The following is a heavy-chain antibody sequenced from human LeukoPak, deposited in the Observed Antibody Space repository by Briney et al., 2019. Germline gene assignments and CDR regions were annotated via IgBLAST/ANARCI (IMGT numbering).Heavy chain of an antibody. CDR2: INPNTGGT. J-gene: IGHJ4*02. Sequence: VASVKVSCKASGYIFTAYYMYWVRQAPGQGLEWMGWINPNTGGTNYAQKFQGRVTMTRDTSISTVYMELIRLRSDDTAVYYCANGVGIGIENGRDYWGQGTLVTVSS. CDR3: ANGVGIGIENGRDY. D-gene: IGHD2-8*01. CDR1: GYIFTAYY. V-gene: IGHV1-2*02.